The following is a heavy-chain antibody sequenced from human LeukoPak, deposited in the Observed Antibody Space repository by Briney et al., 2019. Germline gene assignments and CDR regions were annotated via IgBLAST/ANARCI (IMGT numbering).Heavy chain of an antibody. Sequence: GGSLRLSGSASGFTFSSYAMHWVRQAPGKGLEYVSAISSNGGSTYYADSVKGRFTISRDNSKNTLYLQMSSLRAEDTAVYYCVKVGVLWFGELSYFDYWGQGTLVTVSS. CDR2: ISSNGGST. D-gene: IGHD3-10*01. CDR3: VKVGVLWFGELSYFDY. J-gene: IGHJ4*02. CDR1: GFTFSSYA. V-gene: IGHV3-64D*06.